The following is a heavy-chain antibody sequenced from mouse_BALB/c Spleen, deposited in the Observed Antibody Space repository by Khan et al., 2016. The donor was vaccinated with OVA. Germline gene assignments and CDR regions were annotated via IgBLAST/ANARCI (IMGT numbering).Heavy chain of an antibody. J-gene: IGHJ4*01. D-gene: IGHD3-3*01. CDR1: GYTFIEYT. V-gene: IGHV1-18*01. Sequence: VQLQQSGPELVKPGASVKISCKTSGYTFIEYTLHWVKQSHGKSLEWIGVINPKNGVTSYNQKFKGKATLTVDKSSSTAYMEFRSLTSEDSAVFYCTRGAGRYWGQGTSVTVSS. CDR3: TRGAGRY. CDR2: INPKNGVT.